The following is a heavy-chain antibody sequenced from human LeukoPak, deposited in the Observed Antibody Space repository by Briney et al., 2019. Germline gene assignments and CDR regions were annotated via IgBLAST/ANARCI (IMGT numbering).Heavy chain of an antibody. Sequence: GGSLRLSCAASGFTFSSYWMHWVRQAPGKGLVWVSRINSDGSSTSYADSVKGRFTISRDNSKNSLYLQMNSLRTEDTALYYCAKGPWIQLWFFDYWGQGTLVTVSS. V-gene: IGHV3-74*01. CDR3: AKGPWIQLWFFDY. CDR1: GFTFSSYW. J-gene: IGHJ4*02. D-gene: IGHD5-18*01. CDR2: INSDGSST.